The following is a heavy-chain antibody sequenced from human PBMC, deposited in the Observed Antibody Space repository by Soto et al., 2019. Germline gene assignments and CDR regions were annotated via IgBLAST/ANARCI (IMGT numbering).Heavy chain of an antibody. D-gene: IGHD3-10*01. V-gene: IGHV1-69*01. Sequence: QVQLVQSGAEVKKPGSSVKVSCKASGGTFSSYAISWVRQAPGQGLEWMGGIIPIFGTANYAQKFQGRVTITADESTSTAYMELSSLRSEDTAVYYCASCRYYYGSGSSYPFDYWGQGTLVTVSS. J-gene: IGHJ4*02. CDR1: GGTFSSYA. CDR2: IIPIFGTA. CDR3: ASCRYYYGSGSSYPFDY.